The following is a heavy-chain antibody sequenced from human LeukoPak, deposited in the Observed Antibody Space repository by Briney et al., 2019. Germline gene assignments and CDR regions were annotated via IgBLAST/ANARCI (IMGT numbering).Heavy chain of an antibody. CDR2: ISAYNGNT. J-gene: IGHJ3*02. CDR3: ARDPSSGWRDAFDI. D-gene: IGHD6-19*01. V-gene: IGHV1-18*04. CDR1: GYTFTSYG. Sequence: GASVKVSCKASGYTFTSYGISWVRQAPGQGLEWMGWISAYNGNTNYAQKLQGRVTMTTDTSTSTAYMELRSLRSDNTAVYYCARDPSSGWRDAFDIWGQGTMVTVSS.